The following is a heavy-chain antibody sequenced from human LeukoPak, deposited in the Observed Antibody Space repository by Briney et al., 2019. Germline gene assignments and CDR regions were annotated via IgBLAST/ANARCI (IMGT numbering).Heavy chain of an antibody. D-gene: IGHD3/OR15-3a*01. J-gene: IGHJ4*02. CDR1: GGAISSSCYY. V-gene: IGHV4-31*03. CDR3: ARESRTIDY. Sequence: SETLSLTCTASGGAISSSCYYWGWIRQPPGKGLEWIGYIYYSGSTYYNPSLKSRVTISVDTSKNQFSLKLSSVTAADTAVYYCARESRTIDYWGQGTLVTVSS. CDR2: IYYSGST.